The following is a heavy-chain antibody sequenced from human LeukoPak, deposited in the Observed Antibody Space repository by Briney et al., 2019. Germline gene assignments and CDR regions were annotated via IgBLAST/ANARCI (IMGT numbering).Heavy chain of an antibody. CDR3: ARGFLTARARDGLDS. CDR2: VSAYNGNT. CDR1: GYTFTTYV. V-gene: IGHV1-18*01. J-gene: IGHJ3*02. D-gene: IGHD7-27*01. Sequence: GASVKVSCKASGYTFTTYVISWVRQAPGQGLEWMGWVSAYNGNTNYAQKLQGRVTMTTDTSANTAYMELGSLRSDDTAVYYCARGFLTARARDGLDSCGEGRMVSVSS.